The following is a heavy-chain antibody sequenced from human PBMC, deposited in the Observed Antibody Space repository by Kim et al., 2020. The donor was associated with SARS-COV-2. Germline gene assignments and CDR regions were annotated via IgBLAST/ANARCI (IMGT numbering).Heavy chain of an antibody. J-gene: IGHJ6*02. CDR2: IWYDGSNK. V-gene: IGHV3-33*01. CDR3: ARDGGGSYSRGMDV. D-gene: IGHD1-26*01. Sequence: GGSLRLSCAASGFTFSSYGMHWVRQAPGKGLEWVAVIWYDGSNKYYADSVKGRFTISRDNSKNTLYLQMNSLRAEDTAVYYCARDGGGSYSRGMDVWGQGTTVTVSS. CDR1: GFTFSSYG.